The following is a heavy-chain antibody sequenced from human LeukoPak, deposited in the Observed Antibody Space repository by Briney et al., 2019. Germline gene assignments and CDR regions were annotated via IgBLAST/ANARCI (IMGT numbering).Heavy chain of an antibody. J-gene: IGHJ4*02. D-gene: IGHD2-15*01. CDR2: IWYDGSYK. V-gene: IGHV3-30*02. Sequence: GGSLRLSCAASGFTFDSYGMSWVRQAPGKGLEWVASIWYDGSYKFYVDSVKDRFTISRDNSRNTVSLQMSSLRAEDTAVYYCAKEVGHCSGGACAEHFDYWGQGTVVTVSS. CDR3: AKEVGHCSGGACAEHFDY. CDR1: GFTFDSYG.